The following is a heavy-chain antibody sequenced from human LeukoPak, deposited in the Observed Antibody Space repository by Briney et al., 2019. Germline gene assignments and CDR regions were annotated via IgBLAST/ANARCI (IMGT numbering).Heavy chain of an antibody. J-gene: IGHJ4*02. CDR2: IYHSGNT. D-gene: IGHD4-23*01. V-gene: IGHV4-38-2*02. Sequence: SETLPLTCSVSGYSISSGYYWGWIRQPPGKGLEWIGSIYHSGNTLYNPSLKSRVTISVDTSKNQFSLKLRSVTAADTAVYYCGRVGAAHPSDYGGYYYFDYWGQGNLVTVSS. CDR1: GYSISSGYY. CDR3: GRVGAAHPSDYGGYYYFDY.